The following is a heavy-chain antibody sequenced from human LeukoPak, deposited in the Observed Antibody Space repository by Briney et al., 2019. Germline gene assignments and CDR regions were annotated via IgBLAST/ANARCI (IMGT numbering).Heavy chain of an antibody. CDR1: GFTFDDNA. Sequence: PGGSLRLSCAASGFTFDDNAMHWVRQAPGKGLEWVSLISWDGGSTYYADSVKGRFTISRDNSKNSLYLQMNSLRSEDTALYYCAKGRQQLVDPFHYWGQGTLVTVSS. V-gene: IGHV3-43*01. CDR2: ISWDGGST. CDR3: AKGRQQLVDPFHY. J-gene: IGHJ4*02. D-gene: IGHD6-13*01.